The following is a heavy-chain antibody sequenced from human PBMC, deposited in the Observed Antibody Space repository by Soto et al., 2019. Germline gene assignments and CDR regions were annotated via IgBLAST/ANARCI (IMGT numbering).Heavy chain of an antibody. J-gene: IGHJ6*02. CDR1: GFTFSDYG. CDR3: GREGQQLAQEKYYQFNGMDV. D-gene: IGHD6-13*01. V-gene: IGHV1-18*01. CDR2: ISGDNINS. Sequence: ASVKVSCKASGFTFSDYGLSWVRQAPGQPLEWMGWISGDNINSKYSQKFQGRLTMTTDTSTATASMELGSLTSDDTAVYYCGREGQQLAQEKYYQFNGMDVWGQGTTVTVSS.